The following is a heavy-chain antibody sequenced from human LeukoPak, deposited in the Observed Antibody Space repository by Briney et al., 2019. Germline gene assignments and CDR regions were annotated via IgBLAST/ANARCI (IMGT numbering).Heavy chain of an antibody. CDR1: GFPLSSYA. J-gene: IGHJ4*02. CDR3: ARAPVTSCRGAYCYPFDY. V-gene: IGHV3-23*01. D-gene: IGHD2-21*01. CDR2: TSRSEAGT. Sequence: GGSLRLSCAAFGFPLSSYAMSWVRQVPGKGLEGGSATSRSEAGTYHADSVRGRFTISRDNSKNTLYLQMNSLRVEDAAVYYCARAPVTSCRGAYCYPFDYWGQGTLVTVSS.